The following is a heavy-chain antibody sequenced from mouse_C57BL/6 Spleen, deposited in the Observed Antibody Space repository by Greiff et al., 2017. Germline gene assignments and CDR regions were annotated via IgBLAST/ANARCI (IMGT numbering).Heavy chain of an antibody. D-gene: IGHD1-1*01. CDR3: ARYGSRTGFAY. CDR2: INPGSGGT. Sequence: QVQLKESGAELVRPGTSVKVSCKASGYAFTNYLIEWVKQRPGQGLEWIGVINPGSGGTNYNEKFKGKATLTADNSSSTAYMQLSSLTSEDSAVYFCARYGSRTGFAYWGQGTLVTVSA. J-gene: IGHJ3*01. V-gene: IGHV1-54*01. CDR1: GYAFTNYL.